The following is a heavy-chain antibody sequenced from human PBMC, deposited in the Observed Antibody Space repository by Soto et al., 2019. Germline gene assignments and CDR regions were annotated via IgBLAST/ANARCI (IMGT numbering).Heavy chain of an antibody. CDR1: GGSISSGAHF. Sequence: QVQLQESGPGLVRPSQTLSLTCTVSGGSISSGAHFCTWIRQHSGKGLEWIGYIYYSGTTYYNPSLKSRVTISVDTSKNQLCLKLSSVTAADTAVYYCARGSPYYGLDVWGQGSTVIVSS. CDR2: IYYSGTT. V-gene: IGHV4-31*03. J-gene: IGHJ6*02. CDR3: ARGSPYYGLDV. D-gene: IGHD2-15*01.